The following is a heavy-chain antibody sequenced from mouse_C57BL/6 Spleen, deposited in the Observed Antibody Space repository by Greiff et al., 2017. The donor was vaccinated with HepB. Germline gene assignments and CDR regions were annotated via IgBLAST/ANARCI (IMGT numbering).Heavy chain of an antibody. CDR2: IDPSDSYT. D-gene: IGHD3-1*01. J-gene: IGHJ2*01. V-gene: IGHV1-50*01. CDR1: GYTFTSYW. CDR3: ARVGTWGGYYFDY. Sequence: QVQLQQPGAELVKPGASVKLSCKASGYTFTSYWMQWVKQRPGQGLEWIGEIDPSDSYTNYNQKFKGKATLTVDTSSSTAYMQLSSLTSEDSPVYYCARVGTWGGYYFDYWGQGTTLTVSS.